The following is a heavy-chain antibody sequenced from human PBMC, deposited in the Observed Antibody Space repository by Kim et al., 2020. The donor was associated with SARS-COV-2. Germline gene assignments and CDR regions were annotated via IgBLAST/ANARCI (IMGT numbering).Heavy chain of an antibody. Sequence: GESLKISCKGSGYSFTSYWIGWVRQMPGKGLEWMGIIYPGDSDTRYSPSFQGQVTISADKSISTAYLQWSSLKASDTAMYYCARGGEYYYDSSVYPRSLNAFDIWGQGTMVTVSS. CDR1: GYSFTSYW. V-gene: IGHV5-51*01. J-gene: IGHJ3*02. CDR3: ARGGEYYYDSSVYPRSLNAFDI. CDR2: IYPGDSDT. D-gene: IGHD3-22*01.